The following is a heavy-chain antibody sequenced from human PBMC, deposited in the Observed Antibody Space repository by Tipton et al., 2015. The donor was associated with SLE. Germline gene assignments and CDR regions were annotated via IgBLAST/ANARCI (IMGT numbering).Heavy chain of an antibody. V-gene: IGHV4-31*03. D-gene: IGHD6-19*01. J-gene: IGHJ6*03. Sequence: TLSLTCTVSGGSISSYYLSWIRQHPGKGLEWIGYIYYSGSTYYNPSLKSRVTISVDTSKNQFSLKLSSVTAADTAVYYCARGAAVAGLYYYYMDVWGKGTTVTVSS. CDR1: GGSISSYY. CDR3: ARGAAVAGLYYYYMDV. CDR2: IYYSGST.